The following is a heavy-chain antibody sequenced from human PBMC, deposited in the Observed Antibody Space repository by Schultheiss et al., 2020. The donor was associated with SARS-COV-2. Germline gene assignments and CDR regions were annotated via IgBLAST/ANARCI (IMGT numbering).Heavy chain of an antibody. CDR3: ARDARYGFRGRSERGMDV. J-gene: IGHJ6*02. D-gene: IGHD5-24*01. CDR2: VYFSGST. CDR1: GGSIASYY. V-gene: IGHV4-59*12. Sequence: SETLSLTCTVSGGSIASYYWTWIRQPPGKGLEWIGYVYFSGSTNYNPSLKSRVTISVDTSKNQFSLKVSSVTAADTAVYYCARDARYGFRGRSERGMDVWGQGTTVTVSS.